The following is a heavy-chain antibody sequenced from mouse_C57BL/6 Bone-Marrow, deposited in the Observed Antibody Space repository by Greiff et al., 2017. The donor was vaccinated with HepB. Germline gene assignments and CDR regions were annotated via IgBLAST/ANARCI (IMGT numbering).Heavy chain of an antibody. CDR3: ARLIYYYGSWYFDV. J-gene: IGHJ1*03. V-gene: IGHV1-55*01. CDR1: GYTFTSYW. D-gene: IGHD1-1*01. Sequence: QVQLQQPGAELVKPGASVKMSCKASGYTFTSYWITWVKQRPGQGLEWIGDIYPGSGSTNYNEKFKSKATLTVDTSSSTAYMQLSSLTSEDSAVYYCARLIYYYGSWYFDVWGTGTTVTVSS. CDR2: IYPGSGST.